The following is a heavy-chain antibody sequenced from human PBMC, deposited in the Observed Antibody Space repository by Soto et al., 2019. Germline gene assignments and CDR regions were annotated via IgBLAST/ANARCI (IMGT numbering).Heavy chain of an antibody. CDR2: ISGSGGST. CDR3: AKDRDIVVVVAPVFDY. CDR1: GFTFSSYA. Sequence: EVQLLESGGGLVQPGGSLRLSCAASGFTFSSYAMSWVRQAPGKGLEWVSAISGSGGSTYYADSVKGRFTISRDNSKNTLYLQMNSLRAEDTAVYYCAKDRDIVVVVAPVFDYWGQGTLVTVSS. D-gene: IGHD2-15*01. V-gene: IGHV3-23*01. J-gene: IGHJ4*02.